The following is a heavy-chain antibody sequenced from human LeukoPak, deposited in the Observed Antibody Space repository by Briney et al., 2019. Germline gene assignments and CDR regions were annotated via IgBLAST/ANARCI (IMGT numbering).Heavy chain of an antibody. V-gene: IGHV4-4*07. CDR1: GGSINSYY. D-gene: IGHD4-23*01. CDR2: IYYSGST. Sequence: PSETLSLTCAVSGGSINSYYWSWIRQPPGKGLEWIARIYYSGSTNYNPSLKSRVSMSVDTYKNQFSLKLTSVTAGDTAVYYCARGGKATVVTMWGQGILVTVS. CDR3: ARGGKATVVTM. J-gene: IGHJ4*02.